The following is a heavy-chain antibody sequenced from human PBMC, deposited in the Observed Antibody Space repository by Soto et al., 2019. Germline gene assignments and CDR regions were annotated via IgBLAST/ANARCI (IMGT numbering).Heavy chain of an antibody. CDR3: AREGYYDSSGYYTRPLGY. CDR2: IYNSGRY. CDR1: GGFI. V-gene: IGHV4-4*09. Sequence: ASETPSLTCTVSGGFIWGWIRQSPGKGLEWIGYIYNSGRYNYNPSLESRLTISIDTSKNQFSLKLSSVTAADTAVYYCAREGYYDSSGYYTRPLGYWGQGTLVTVAS. D-gene: IGHD3-22*01. J-gene: IGHJ4*02.